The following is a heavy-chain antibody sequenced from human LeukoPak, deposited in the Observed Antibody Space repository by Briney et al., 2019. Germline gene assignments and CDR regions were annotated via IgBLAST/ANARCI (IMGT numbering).Heavy chain of an antibody. Sequence: GGSLRLSCAASGFTFSSYGMHWVRQAPGKGLEWVAFISYDGSNKFYADSVKGRFTISRDNSKNTLFLEMTSLGAEDTAVYYCAKVWSVYYDGSGYFLDYWGQGTLVTVSS. J-gene: IGHJ4*02. V-gene: IGHV3-30*18. D-gene: IGHD3-22*01. CDR1: GFTFSSYG. CDR3: AKVWSVYYDGSGYFLDY. CDR2: ISYDGSNK.